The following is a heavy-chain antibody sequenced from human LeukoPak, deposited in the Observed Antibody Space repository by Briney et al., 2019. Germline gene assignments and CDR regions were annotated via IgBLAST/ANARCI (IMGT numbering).Heavy chain of an antibody. J-gene: IGHJ4*02. D-gene: IGHD3-10*01. V-gene: IGHV3-33*01. Sequence: GGSLRLSCAASGFTFSSYGMHWVRQAPGKGLEWVAVIWYDGSNKYYADSEKGRFTISRDNSKNTLYLQMNSLRAEDTAVYYCARRSYGSGSYYDDYWGRGTLVTVSS. CDR1: GFTFSSYG. CDR3: ARRSYGSGSYYDDY. CDR2: IWYDGSNK.